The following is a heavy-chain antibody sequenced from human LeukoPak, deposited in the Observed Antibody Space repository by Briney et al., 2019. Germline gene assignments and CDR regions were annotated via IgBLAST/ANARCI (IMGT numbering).Heavy chain of an antibody. D-gene: IGHD7-27*01. Sequence: GGSLRLSCTASGFTFSSYTMTWVRQAPGKGLKWVSTITTGDGNTYYADSVKGRFTVSRDDSKNTLYLQMNSLRAEDTAVYYCAKDGGLWVSAHWGDSWGRGTLVTVS. V-gene: IGHV3-23*01. J-gene: IGHJ4*02. CDR3: AKDGGLWVSAHWGDS. CDR2: ITTGDGNT. CDR1: GFTFSSYT.